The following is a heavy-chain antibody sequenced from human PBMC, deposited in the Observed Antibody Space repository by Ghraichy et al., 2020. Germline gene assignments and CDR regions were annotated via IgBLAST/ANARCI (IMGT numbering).Heavy chain of an antibody. CDR1: GFTFSSYA. Sequence: GESLNISCAASGFTFSSYAMSWVRQAPGKGLEWVSAISGSGGSTYYADSVKGRFTISRDNSKNTLYLQMNSLRAEDTAVYYCSIAAAGTFDYWGQGTLVTVSS. CDR2: ISGSGGST. V-gene: IGHV3-23*01. CDR3: SIAAAGTFDY. D-gene: IGHD6-13*01. J-gene: IGHJ4*02.